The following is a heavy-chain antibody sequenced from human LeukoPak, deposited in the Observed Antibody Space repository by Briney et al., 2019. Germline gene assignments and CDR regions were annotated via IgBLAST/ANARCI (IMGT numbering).Heavy chain of an antibody. J-gene: IGHJ4*02. CDR3: AGALSRYFDY. D-gene: IGHD1-26*01. Sequence: ETLSLTCTVSGGSISSRSYYWGWIRQPPGKGLEWIGSIYYSGSTYPNPSLKSRVTISVDTSKNQFSLQLNSVTPEDTAEYYCAGALSRYFDYWGQGTLVAVSS. CDR1: GGSISSRSYY. CDR2: IYYSGST. V-gene: IGHV4-39*01.